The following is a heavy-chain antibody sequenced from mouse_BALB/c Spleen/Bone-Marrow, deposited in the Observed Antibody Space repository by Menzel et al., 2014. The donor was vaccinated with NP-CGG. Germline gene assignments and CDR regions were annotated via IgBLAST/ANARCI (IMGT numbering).Heavy chain of an antibody. J-gene: IGHJ2*01. CDR2: IDPSDSYT. D-gene: IGHD3-2*01. V-gene: IGHV1S127*01. CDR3: TRQTARATSLDY. CDR1: GYTFTSYW. Sequence: VQLQQSGAELVKPGASVKMSCKASGYTFTSYWRHWVEQRPGQGLEWIGAIDPSDSYTSYNQKFKGKATLTVDTSSSTAYMQLSSLTSEDSAVYFCTRQTARATSLDYWGQGTTLTVSS.